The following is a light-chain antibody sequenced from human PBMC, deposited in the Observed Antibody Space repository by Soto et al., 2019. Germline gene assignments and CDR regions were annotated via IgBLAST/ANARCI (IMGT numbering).Light chain of an antibody. CDR1: QGISSY. J-gene: IGKJ3*01. CDR2: AAS. V-gene: IGKV1-9*01. CDR3: QQLST. Sequence: IQLTQSPSSLSASVGDRVNITCRASQGISSYLAWYQQKPGKAPKLLIYAASTLQSGVPSRFSGSGSGTDFTLTISSLQPEDFATYYCQQLSTFGPGTKVDIK.